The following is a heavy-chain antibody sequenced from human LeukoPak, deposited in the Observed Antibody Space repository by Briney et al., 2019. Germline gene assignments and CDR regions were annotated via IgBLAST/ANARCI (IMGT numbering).Heavy chain of an antibody. CDR1: GFTFSTFE. D-gene: IGHD2-2*01. V-gene: IGHV3-48*03. CDR2: ISSRESTK. CDR3: ARYCSTTSCHFYGMDV. Sequence: GGSLRLSCAASGFTFSTFEMTWVRQAPGKGLEWVSYISSRESTKYYPDSVKGRFTISRDNAKNAVYLQMNSLRAEDTAVYYCARYCSTTSCHFYGMDVWGRRTSATVSS. J-gene: IGHJ6*02.